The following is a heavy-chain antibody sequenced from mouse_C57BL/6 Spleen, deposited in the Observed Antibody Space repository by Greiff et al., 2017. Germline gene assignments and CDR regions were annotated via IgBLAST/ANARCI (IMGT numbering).Heavy chain of an antibody. V-gene: IGHV1-47*01. CDR1: GYTFTTYP. Sequence: VQLQQSGAELVKPGASVKLSCKASGYTFTTYPIEWMKQNHGKSLAWIGNFHPYNDDTKYNEKFKGKATLTVEKSSSTVYLELSRLTSDDSAVYYFARGPLITTVVAPYFDYWGQGTTLTVSS. D-gene: IGHD1-1*01. J-gene: IGHJ2*01. CDR2: FHPYNDDT. CDR3: ARGPLITTVVAPYFDY.